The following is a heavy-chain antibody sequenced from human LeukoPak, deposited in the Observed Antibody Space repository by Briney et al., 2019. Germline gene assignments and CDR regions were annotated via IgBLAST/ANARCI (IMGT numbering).Heavy chain of an antibody. D-gene: IGHD1-26*01. J-gene: IGHJ4*02. CDR2: IKQDRSEK. V-gene: IGHV3-7*03. CDR1: GFTFTNYW. Sequence: PGGSLRLSCAASGFTFTNYWMSWVRQAPGKGLELVANIKQDRSEKYYVDSVKGRFTISRDNAKSSLYLQMNSLRAEDTAVYYCAAGYPSSGSPGGYWGQGTLVTVSS. CDR3: AAGYPSSGSPGGY.